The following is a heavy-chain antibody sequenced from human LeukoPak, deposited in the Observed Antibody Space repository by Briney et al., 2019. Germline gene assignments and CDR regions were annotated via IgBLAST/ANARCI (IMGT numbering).Heavy chain of an antibody. V-gene: IGHV3-30*18. CDR1: GFTFSSYG. Sequence: RGSLRLSCAASGFTFSSYGMHWVRQAPGKGLEWVAVISYDGSNKYYADSVKGRFTISRDNSKNTLYLQMNSLRAEDTAVYYCANAMVRGVAYYYYYGMDVWGKGTTVTVSS. D-gene: IGHD3-10*01. CDR3: ANAMVRGVAYYYYYGMDV. CDR2: ISYDGSNK. J-gene: IGHJ6*04.